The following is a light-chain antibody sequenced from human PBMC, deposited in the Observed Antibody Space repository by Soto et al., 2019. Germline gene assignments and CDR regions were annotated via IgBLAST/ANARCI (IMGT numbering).Light chain of an antibody. V-gene: IGLV1-40*01. J-gene: IGLJ2*01. Sequence: QPVLTQPPSVSGAPGQRVTISCTGSSSNIGAGYDVHWYQQVPRTAPKLLIYGNSNRPSGVPDRFSGSKSGTSASLAITGLQADDEADYYCQSYDTTLSGSVVFGGGTKLTVL. CDR3: QSYDTTLSGSVV. CDR1: SSNIGAGYD. CDR2: GNS.